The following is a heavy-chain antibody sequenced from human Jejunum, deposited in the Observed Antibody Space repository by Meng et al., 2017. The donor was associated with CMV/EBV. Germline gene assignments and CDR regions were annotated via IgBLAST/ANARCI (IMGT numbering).Heavy chain of an antibody. D-gene: IGHD3-10*01. J-gene: IGHJ4*02. CDR3: TRSPPGQFGFVDY. Sequence: GFTFSDSAVHWVRQAYGKGLEWVGRIRSKTINYATEYAAPVKGRLTISRDDSKNTAYLQMNSLKIEDTAVYYCTRSPPGQFGFVDYWGQGTLVTVSS. CDR2: IRSKTINYAT. V-gene: IGHV3-73*01. CDR1: GFTFSDSA.